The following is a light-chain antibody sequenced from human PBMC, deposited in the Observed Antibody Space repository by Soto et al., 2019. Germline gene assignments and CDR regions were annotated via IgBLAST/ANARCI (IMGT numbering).Light chain of an antibody. CDR3: LQYDNWPFT. Sequence: EIVMTQSPATLYVSPGEGATLSCRASQSVSSRLAWYQQRPGQAPRLLIHHASTKVTGIPAGFSGSGSGTEFTLTISSLQSEDFAVYFCLQYDNWPFTFGPGTKVDVK. CDR1: QSVSSR. V-gene: IGKV3-15*01. CDR2: HAS. J-gene: IGKJ3*01.